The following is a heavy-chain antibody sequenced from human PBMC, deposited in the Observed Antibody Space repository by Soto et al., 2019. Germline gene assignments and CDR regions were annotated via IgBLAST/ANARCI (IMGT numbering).Heavy chain of an antibody. V-gene: IGHV1-24*01. D-gene: IGHD4-17*01. Sequence: QVQLVQSGAEVKKPGASVKVSCKVSGYTLNELAMHWVRQAPGKGLEWLGGFDPDEAETIYAQHFQGRVTMTEATSTDTVYMELSSLRSEDTALYFCTTYHGDYNFDHWGQGTLVTVSS. CDR1: GYTLNELA. J-gene: IGHJ5*02. CDR2: FDPDEAET. CDR3: TTYHGDYNFDH.